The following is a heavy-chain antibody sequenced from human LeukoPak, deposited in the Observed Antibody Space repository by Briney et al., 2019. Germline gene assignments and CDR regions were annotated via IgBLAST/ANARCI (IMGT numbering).Heavy chain of an antibody. V-gene: IGHV4-39*01. Sequence: PSETLSLTCTVSGGSISSSTYYWGWIRQPPGKGLEWIGSIYYTGSTYYNPSLKSRLTISVDTPKNQFSLRLSSVTAADTAVYYCARHKTYYYDSSAYYYGGYFDYWGQGTLVTASS. D-gene: IGHD3-22*01. CDR2: IYYTGST. J-gene: IGHJ4*02. CDR1: GGSISSSTYY. CDR3: ARHKTYYYDSSAYYYGGYFDY.